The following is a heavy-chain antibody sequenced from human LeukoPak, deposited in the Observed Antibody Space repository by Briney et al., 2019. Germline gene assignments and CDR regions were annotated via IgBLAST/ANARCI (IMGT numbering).Heavy chain of an antibody. D-gene: IGHD2-2*01. CDR3: ARGPRHHIVVVPAAMRPFDY. CDR1: GGSFSGYY. V-gene: IGHV4-34*01. Sequence: SETLSLTCAVYGGSFSGYYWSWIRQPPGKGLEWIGEINHSGSTNYNPSLKRRVPISVDTSKNQFSLKLSSVPAADTAVYYCARGPRHHIVVVPAAMRPFDYWGQGTLVTVSS. J-gene: IGHJ4*02. CDR2: INHSGST.